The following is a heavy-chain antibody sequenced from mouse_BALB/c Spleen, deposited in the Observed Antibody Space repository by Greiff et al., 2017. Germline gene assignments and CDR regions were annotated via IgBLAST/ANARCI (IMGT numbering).Heavy chain of an antibody. CDR2: SRNKANDYTT. D-gene: IGHD1-1*01. J-gene: IGHJ3*01. Sequence: EVKVVESGGGLVQPGGSLRLSCATSGFTFSDFYMEWVRQPPGKRLEWIAASRNKANDYTTEYSASVKGRFIVSRDTSQSILYLQMNALRAEDTAIYYCARDAPSYYGGLSYWGQGTLVTVSA. V-gene: IGHV7-1*02. CDR1: GFTFSDFY. CDR3: ARDAPSYYGGLSY.